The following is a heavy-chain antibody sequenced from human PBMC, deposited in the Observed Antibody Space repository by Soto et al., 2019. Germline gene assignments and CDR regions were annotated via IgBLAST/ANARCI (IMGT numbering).Heavy chain of an antibody. J-gene: IGHJ4*02. Sequence: EVQLVESGGGLVQPGGSLRVSCAASGFIFNDYWLHWVRQAPGKGLEWLSRINPDGSSTDYADSVKGRFTVSRDNAKNTLYLQMNSLRAEETVVYSCARKGEVTGLKYWGQGTLVTVSS. V-gene: IGHV3-74*01. CDR1: GFIFNDYW. D-gene: IGHD1-20*01. CDR3: ARKGEVTGLKY. CDR2: INPDGSST.